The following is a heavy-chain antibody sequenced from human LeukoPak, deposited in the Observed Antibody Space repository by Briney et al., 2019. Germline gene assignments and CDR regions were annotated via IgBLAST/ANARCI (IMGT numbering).Heavy chain of an antibody. D-gene: IGHD6-6*01. CDR1: GGSFGGYY. V-gene: IGHV4-34*01. Sequence: SETLSLTCAVYGGSFGGYYWSWIRQPPGKGLEWIGEINHSGSTNYNPSLKSRVTISVDTSKNQFSLKLSSVTAADTAVYYCAKTYSSSSPNWFDPWGRGTLVTVSS. CDR2: INHSGST. CDR3: AKTYSSSSPNWFDP. J-gene: IGHJ5*02.